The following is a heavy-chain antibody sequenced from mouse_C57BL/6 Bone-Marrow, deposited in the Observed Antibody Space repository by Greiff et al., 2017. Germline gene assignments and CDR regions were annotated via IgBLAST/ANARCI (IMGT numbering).Heavy chain of an antibody. D-gene: IGHD2-3*01. J-gene: IGHJ2*01. CDR2: INPYNGGT. CDR3: ARGRDGYYVDY. CDR1: GYTFTDYY. V-gene: IGHV1-19*01. Sequence: EVQLQQSGPVLVKPGASVKMSCKASGYTFTDYYMNWVKQSHGKSLEWIGVINPYNGGTSYNQKFKGKATLTVDKSSSTAYMELNSLTSEDSAVYYCARGRDGYYVDYWGQGTTLTVSS.